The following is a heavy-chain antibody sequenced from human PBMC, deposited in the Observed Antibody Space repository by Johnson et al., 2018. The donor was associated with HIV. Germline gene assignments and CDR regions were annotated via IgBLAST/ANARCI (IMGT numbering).Heavy chain of an antibody. D-gene: IGHD4-17*01. Sequence: VQLVESGGGLVQPGGSLRLSCAASGFTFSSYAMHWVRQAPGNGLEYVSAISSNGGSTYYANSVKGRFTISRDNSKNTLYLQMGSLRAEDMAVYYCARRGDRDAFDIWGQGTMVTVSS. V-gene: IGHV3-64*01. J-gene: IGHJ3*02. CDR1: GFTFSSYA. CDR2: ISSNGGST. CDR3: ARRGDRDAFDI.